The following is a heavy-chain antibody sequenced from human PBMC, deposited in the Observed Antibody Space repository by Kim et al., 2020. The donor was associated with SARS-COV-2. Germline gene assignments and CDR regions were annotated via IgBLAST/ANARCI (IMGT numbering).Heavy chain of an antibody. Sequence: IYYADSVKGRFTISRDNAKNSLYLQRNSLRAEDTAVYYCAKYGSGYFFDYWGQGALVTVSS. CDR3: AKYGSGYFFDY. J-gene: IGHJ4*02. D-gene: IGHD3-10*01. V-gene: IGHV3-21*01. CDR2: I.